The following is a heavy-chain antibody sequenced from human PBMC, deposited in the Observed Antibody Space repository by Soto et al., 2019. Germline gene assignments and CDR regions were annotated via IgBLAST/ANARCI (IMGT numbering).Heavy chain of an antibody. J-gene: IGHJ4*02. D-gene: IGHD2-21*01. CDR2: ISYDGSNK. Sequence: PGGSLRLSCTASGFALSDYAVSWVRQAPGKGLEWVAVISYDGSNKYYADSVKGRFTISRDNSKNTLYLQMNSLRAEDTAVYYCEKEKQIVDLGGYFDYWGQGTLVTVSS. CDR1: GFALSDYA. V-gene: IGHV3-30*18. CDR3: EKEKQIVDLGGYFDY.